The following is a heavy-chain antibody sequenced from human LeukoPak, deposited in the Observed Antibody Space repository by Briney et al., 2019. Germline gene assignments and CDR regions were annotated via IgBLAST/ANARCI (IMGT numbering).Heavy chain of an antibody. J-gene: IGHJ4*02. CDR1: GHSFTSYW. CDR2: IYPGDSDT. V-gene: IGHV5-51*01. D-gene: IGHD5-18*01. Sequence: GESLKISFKGSGHSFTSYWIGWVRQMPGKGLEWMGIIYPGDSDTRYSPSFQGQVTISADKSISTAYLEWSSLKASDTAMYYCARLDRYSYGRSDYWGQGTLVTVSS. CDR3: ARLDRYSYGRSDY.